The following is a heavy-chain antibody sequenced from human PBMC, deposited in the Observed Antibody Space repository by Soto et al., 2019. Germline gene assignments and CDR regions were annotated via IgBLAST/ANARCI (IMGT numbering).Heavy chain of an antibody. CDR2: ITGSSDYT. Sequence: QVQLVESGGGLVRPGGSLRLSCAASGFTFSDYYMTWIRQAPGKGLEWVSYITGSSDYTNYADSVKGRFTISRDNVKNPLYLQMNSPRAEDTAVYYCAREYYYGRDVWGQGTTVTVSS. CDR1: GFTFSDYY. V-gene: IGHV3-11*05. CDR3: AREYYYGRDV. J-gene: IGHJ6*02.